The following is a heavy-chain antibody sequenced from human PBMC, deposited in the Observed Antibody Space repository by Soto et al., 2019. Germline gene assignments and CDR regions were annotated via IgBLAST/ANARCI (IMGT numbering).Heavy chain of an antibody. J-gene: IGHJ4*02. CDR3: ARPDCSGGSCYATSFDY. Sequence: QVQLVQSGAEVKKPGSSVKVSCKASGGTFSSYAISWVRQAPGQGLEWMGGIIPIFGTANYAQKFQGRVTITADESTSTAYMELSSLRSEDTAVYYCARPDCSGGSCYATSFDYWSQGTLVTVSS. V-gene: IGHV1-69*01. CDR2: IIPIFGTA. CDR1: GGTFSSYA. D-gene: IGHD2-15*01.